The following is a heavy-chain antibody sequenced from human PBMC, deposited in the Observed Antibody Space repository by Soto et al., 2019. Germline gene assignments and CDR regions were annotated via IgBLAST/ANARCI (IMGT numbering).Heavy chain of an antibody. CDR3: ARTPQSNNDFHG. J-gene: IGHJ6*02. V-gene: IGHV3-72*01. Sequence: EVQVVESGGDLVQPGGSLRLSCAASGFTLSDHHIDWVRQAPGKGLEWVGRSRNKASSYTTEYAASVKGRFTISRDDSKDSLILQLNSLKTEDTALYYCARTPQSNNDFHGWGQGTTVTVSS. CDR1: GFTLSDHH. CDR2: SRNKASSYTT. D-gene: IGHD3-3*01.